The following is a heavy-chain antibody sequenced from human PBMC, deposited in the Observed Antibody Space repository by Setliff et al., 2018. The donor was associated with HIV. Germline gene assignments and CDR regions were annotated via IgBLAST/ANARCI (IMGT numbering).Heavy chain of an antibody. V-gene: IGHV4-61*02. CDR1: GGSISSGSYY. CDR3: ARDGDYNYYGMDV. CDR2: IYTSGNT. Sequence: SETLSLTCTVSGGSISSGSYYWSWSRQPAGKGLEWIGRIYTSGNTNYNPSLKSRVTISVDTPKNQFSLKLSSVTAADTAVYYCARDGDYNYYGMDVWGQGTTVTAP. D-gene: IGHD4-17*01. J-gene: IGHJ6*02.